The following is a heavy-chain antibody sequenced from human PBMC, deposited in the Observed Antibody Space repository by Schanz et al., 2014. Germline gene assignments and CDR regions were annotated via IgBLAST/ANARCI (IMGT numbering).Heavy chain of an antibody. Sequence: QVQLVESGGGVVQPGRSLRLSCAASGFTFSNYGMHWVRQAPGKGLEWVAVIWSDGSGKYYADSVKGRFTISRDSPKNTLYLQMNSLRAEDTAVYYCARPRFDYGEVDYWGQGTLVTVSS. CDR3: ARPRFDYGEVDY. CDR2: IWSDGSGK. D-gene: IGHD4-17*01. CDR1: GFTFSNYG. V-gene: IGHV3-33*01. J-gene: IGHJ4*02.